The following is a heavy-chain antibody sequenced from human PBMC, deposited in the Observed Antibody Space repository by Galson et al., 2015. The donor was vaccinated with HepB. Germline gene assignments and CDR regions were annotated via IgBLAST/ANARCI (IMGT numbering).Heavy chain of an antibody. CDR1: GYSFTSYW. Sequence: QSGAEVKKPGESLKISCKGFGYSFTSYWIGWVRQMPGKGLEWMGIIYPGDSDTRYSPSFQGQVTISADKSISTAYLQWSSLKASDTAMYYCARQGPNTMVRGAYYYSGMDVWVQGTTVTVSS. J-gene: IGHJ6*02. D-gene: IGHD3-10*01. V-gene: IGHV5-51*01. CDR2: IYPGDSDT. CDR3: ARQGPNTMVRGAYYYSGMDV.